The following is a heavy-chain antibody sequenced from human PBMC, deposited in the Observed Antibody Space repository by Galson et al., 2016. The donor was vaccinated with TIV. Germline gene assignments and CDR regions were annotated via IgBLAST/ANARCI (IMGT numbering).Heavy chain of an antibody. CDR1: GYPFTAYY. CDR3: ARGFNYGFDFYYGMDV. CDR2: INPNGDDT. J-gene: IGHJ6*02. D-gene: IGHD5-18*01. V-gene: IGHV1-2*02. Sequence: SVKVSCKASGYPFTAYYIHWVRQAPGQGPEWMGWINPNGDDTNYAQRFQGRVSMTRDTSIGTAYMELSRLRSDDTAVFFCARGFNYGFDFYYGMDVWGQGTTVTVSS.